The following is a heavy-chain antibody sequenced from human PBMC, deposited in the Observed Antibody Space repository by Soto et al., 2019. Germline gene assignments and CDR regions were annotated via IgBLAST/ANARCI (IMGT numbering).Heavy chain of an antibody. J-gene: IGHJ3*02. CDR3: ARANRYCSSTSCYVFDAFDI. D-gene: IGHD2-2*01. V-gene: IGHV3-74*01. CDR1: GFTFSSYW. Sequence: GGSLRLSCAASGFTFSSYWMHWVRQAPGKGLVWVSRINSDGSSTSYADSVKGRFTISRDNAKNTLYLQMNSLRAEDTAVYYCARANRYCSSTSCYVFDAFDIWGQGTMVTVSS. CDR2: INSDGSST.